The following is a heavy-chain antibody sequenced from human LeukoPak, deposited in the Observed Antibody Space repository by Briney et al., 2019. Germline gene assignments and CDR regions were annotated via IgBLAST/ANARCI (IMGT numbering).Heavy chain of an antibody. CDR3: AREPSTGVPDGKFSSDYYFDS. Sequence: ASVTVSCKASGHTFNNYAIHWVRQAPGQRLEWMGWINAGNGNTKNSQKFQGRVTITRDTSASTAYMELSSLRSEDTAVYYCAREPSTGVPDGKFSSDYYFDSWGRGTLVTVSP. V-gene: IGHV1-3*01. CDR2: INAGNGNT. CDR1: GHTFNNYA. J-gene: IGHJ4*02. D-gene: IGHD6-13*01.